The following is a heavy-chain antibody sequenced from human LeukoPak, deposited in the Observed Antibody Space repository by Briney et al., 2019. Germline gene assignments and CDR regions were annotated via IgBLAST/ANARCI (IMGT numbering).Heavy chain of an antibody. V-gene: IGHV3-30*02. CDR3: ARAVNDYGDYVFDY. D-gene: IGHD4-17*01. CDR2: IQYDGSNE. CDR1: RFTFSSYG. Sequence: GGSLRLSCAASRFTFSSYGMHWVRQAPGKGLEWVAYIQYDGSNEQYADSVKGRFSISRDSSKNILYLQMNSLRAEDTAVCYCARAVNDYGDYVFDYWGQGTLVTVSS. J-gene: IGHJ4*02.